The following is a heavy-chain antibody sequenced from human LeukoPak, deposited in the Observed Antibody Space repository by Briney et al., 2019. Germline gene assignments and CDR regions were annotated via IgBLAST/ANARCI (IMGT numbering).Heavy chain of an antibody. D-gene: IGHD4-11*01. V-gene: IGHV1-69*06. CDR3: ARESAKYSNYRCFDP. CDR2: IIPIFGTA. Sequence: SVKVSCKASGGTFSSYGISWVRQALGQGLEYMGGIIPIFGTANYAQKFQGRVTITADKSTSTAYMELSSLRSEDTAVYYCARESAKYSNYRCFDPWGQGTLVTVSS. CDR1: GGTFSSYG. J-gene: IGHJ5*02.